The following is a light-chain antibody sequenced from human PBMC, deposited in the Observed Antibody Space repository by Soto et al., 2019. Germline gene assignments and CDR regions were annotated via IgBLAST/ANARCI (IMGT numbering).Light chain of an antibody. V-gene: IGKV1-39*01. Sequence: DIQMTQAPSSLYASVGDRVTITCRASQSISSYLNWYQQKPGKAPKLLIYAASSLQSGVPSRFSGSGSGTDFTLTISSLQPEDFATYYCQQSYSTPLGFGPGTKVDIK. J-gene: IGKJ3*01. CDR1: QSISSY. CDR2: AAS. CDR3: QQSYSTPLG.